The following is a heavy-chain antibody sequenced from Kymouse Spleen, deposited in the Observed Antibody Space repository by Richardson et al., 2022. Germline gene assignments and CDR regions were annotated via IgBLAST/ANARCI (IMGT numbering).Heavy chain of an antibody. J-gene: IGHJ6*02. CDR2: INHSGST. D-gene: IGHD2-2*02. V-gene: IGHV4-34*01. Sequence: QVQLQQWGAGLLKPSETLSLTCAVYGGSFSGYYWSWIRQPPGKGLEWIGEINHSGSTNYNPSLKSRVTISVDTSKNQFSLKLSSVTAADTAVYYCARGPYCSSTSCYSHGMDVWGQGTTVTVSS. CDR3: ARGPYCSSTSCYSHGMDV. CDR1: GGSFSGYY.